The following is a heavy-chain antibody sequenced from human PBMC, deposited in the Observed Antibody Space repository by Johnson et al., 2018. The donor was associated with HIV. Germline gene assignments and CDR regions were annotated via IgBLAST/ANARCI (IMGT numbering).Heavy chain of an antibody. CDR2: ISYDGINK. CDR1: GFTFSNYD. CDR3: AKGLTFFGVAMINAPLDI. D-gene: IGHD3-3*01. J-gene: IGHJ3*02. Sequence: QVQLVESGGGVVQPGRSLRLSCAASGFTFSNYDIHWVRQAPGKGLEWVAVISYDGINKYYADSVKGRFTISRDNSTNTLYMQMNSLRGEDTAVYYCAKGLTFFGVAMINAPLDIWGQGTMVTVSS. V-gene: IGHV3-30*18.